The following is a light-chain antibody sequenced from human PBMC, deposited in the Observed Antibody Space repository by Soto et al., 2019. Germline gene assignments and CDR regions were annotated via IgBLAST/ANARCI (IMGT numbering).Light chain of an antibody. V-gene: IGLV2-14*03. CDR3: SSYTSTSSSV. Sequence: QSALTQPASVSGSPGQSITISCAGTSSDIGIYNYVSWYQQHPGKAPKLIIYDVSNRPSGVSNRFSGSKSGNTASLTISGLQAEDEADYYCSSYTSTSSSVFGTGTKITVL. J-gene: IGLJ1*01. CDR1: SSDIGIYNY. CDR2: DVS.